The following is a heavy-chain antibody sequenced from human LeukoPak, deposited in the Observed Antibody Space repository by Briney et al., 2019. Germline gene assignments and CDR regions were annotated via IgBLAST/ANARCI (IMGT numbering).Heavy chain of an antibody. CDR1: GGSISSSSYY. D-gene: IGHD3-3*01. J-gene: IGHJ4*02. CDR2: IYYSGST. Sequence: SETLSLTCTVSGGSISSSSYYWGWIRQPPGKGLEWIGSIYYSGSTYHNPSLKSRVTISVDTSKNQFSLKLSSVTAADTAVYYCARTRFWSGYYVDYWGQGTLVTVSS. CDR3: ARTRFWSGYYVDY. V-gene: IGHV4-39*01.